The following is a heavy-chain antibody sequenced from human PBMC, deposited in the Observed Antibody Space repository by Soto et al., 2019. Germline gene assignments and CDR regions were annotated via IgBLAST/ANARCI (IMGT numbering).Heavy chain of an antibody. CDR2: MYYSGST. CDR3: VVDPVPLYYNYFRMDV. Sequence: PSETLSLTCTVSGGCSSSRRYYWGWIRQPQGKGLEWIGSMYYSGSTYYNPSLKSRVTISVDTSKNQFSLKLSSVTAADTAVYYCVVDPVPLYYNYFRMDVLVQGPIVT. CDR1: GGCSSSRRYY. J-gene: IGHJ6*02. D-gene: IGHD4-17*01. V-gene: IGHV4-39*01.